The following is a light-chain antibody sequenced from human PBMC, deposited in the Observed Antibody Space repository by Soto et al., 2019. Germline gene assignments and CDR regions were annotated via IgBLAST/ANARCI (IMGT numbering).Light chain of an antibody. Sequence: QSALTQPASVSASPGQSITISCTGTSSDIGGYIYVSWYQHHPGKAPRLMIYEVSSRPSGVSNRFSGSKSGNTASLTISGLQAEDEAQYYCSSYSSANTVIFGGGPQLTVL. CDR1: SSDIGGYIY. J-gene: IGLJ2*01. V-gene: IGLV2-14*01. CDR2: EVS. CDR3: SSYSSANTVI.